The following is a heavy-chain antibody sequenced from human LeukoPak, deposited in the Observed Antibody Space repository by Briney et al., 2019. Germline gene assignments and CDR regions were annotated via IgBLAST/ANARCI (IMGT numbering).Heavy chain of an antibody. CDR2: IYYSGST. J-gene: IGHJ5*02. V-gene: IGHV4-59*01. Sequence: SETLSLTCTVPGGSISSYYWSWIRQPPGKGLEWIGYIYYSGSTNYNPSLKSRVTISVDTSKNQYSLKLSSVTAADTAVYYCASSGYYSYWFDPWGQGTLVTVSS. CDR1: GGSISSYY. D-gene: IGHD3-22*01. CDR3: ASSGYYSYWFDP.